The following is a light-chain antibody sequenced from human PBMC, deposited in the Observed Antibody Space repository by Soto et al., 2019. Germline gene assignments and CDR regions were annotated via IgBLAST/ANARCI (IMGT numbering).Light chain of an antibody. V-gene: IGKV3-15*01. CDR2: GAS. CDR3: KQYNSSLSLT. Sequence: EIVMTQSPGTLSVSPGERATLSCRASQSVSSNLAWYQQKPGQAPRLLISGASTRATGIPARFSGSGSDTEFTNRSSSLLSEDVEVYYCKQYNSSLSLTFGGCTQVEIK. J-gene: IGKJ4*01. CDR1: QSVSSN.